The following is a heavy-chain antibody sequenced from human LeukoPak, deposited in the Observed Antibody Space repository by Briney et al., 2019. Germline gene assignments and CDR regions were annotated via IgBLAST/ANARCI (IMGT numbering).Heavy chain of an antibody. V-gene: IGHV4-59*12. Sequence: KTSETLSLTCTVPGGSISSYYWSWIRQPPGKGLEWIGYIYYSGSTNYNPSLKSRVTISVDRSKNQFSLKLSSVTAADTAVYYCARALAGRPGIAVALPWAFDIWGQGTMVTVSS. D-gene: IGHD6-19*01. CDR2: IYYSGST. CDR1: GGSISSYY. J-gene: IGHJ3*02. CDR3: ARALAGRPGIAVALPWAFDI.